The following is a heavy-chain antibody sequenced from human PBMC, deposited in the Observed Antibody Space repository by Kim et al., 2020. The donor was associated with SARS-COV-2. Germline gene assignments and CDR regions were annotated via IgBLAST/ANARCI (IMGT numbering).Heavy chain of an antibody. J-gene: IGHJ4*02. V-gene: IGHV3-23*01. CDR1: GFTFSSYA. CDR3: AKINYCDSSGYPN. Sequence: GGSLRLSCAASGFTFSSYAMSWIRQAPGKGLEWVSAISGSGSITYYADSVKGRFTISRDNSKNTLYLQMNSLRAEDTAVYYCAKINYCDSSGYPNWGQGTLVTVSS. D-gene: IGHD3-22*01. CDR2: ISGSGSIT.